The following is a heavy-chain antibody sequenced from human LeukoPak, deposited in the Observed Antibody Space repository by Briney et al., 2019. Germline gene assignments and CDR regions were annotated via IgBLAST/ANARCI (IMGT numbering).Heavy chain of an antibody. CDR1: GGSFSGYY. CDR3: ARDPPYYGSGTDAFDI. V-gene: IGHV4-34*01. D-gene: IGHD3-10*01. Sequence: SETLSLTCAVYGGSFSGYYWSWIRQPPGKGLEWIGEINHSGSTNYNPSLKSRVTISVDTSKNQFSLKLSSVTAADTAVYYCARDPPYYGSGTDAFDIWGQGAMVTVSS. CDR2: INHSGST. J-gene: IGHJ3*02.